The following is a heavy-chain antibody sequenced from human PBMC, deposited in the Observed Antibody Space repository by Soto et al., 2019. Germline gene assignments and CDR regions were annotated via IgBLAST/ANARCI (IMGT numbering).Heavy chain of an antibody. CDR2: IIPIFGTA. J-gene: IGHJ6*02. CDR1: GGTFSSYA. V-gene: IGHV1-69*12. CDR3: ARAPTTVTTTYYYYGMDV. D-gene: IGHD4-17*01. Sequence: QVQLVQSGAEVKKPGSSVKVSCKASGGTFSSYAISWVRQAPGQGLEWLGGIIPIFGTANYAQKFQGRVTITADESTSTAYMELSSLRSEDTAVYYCARAPTTVTTTYYYYGMDVWGQGTTVTVSS.